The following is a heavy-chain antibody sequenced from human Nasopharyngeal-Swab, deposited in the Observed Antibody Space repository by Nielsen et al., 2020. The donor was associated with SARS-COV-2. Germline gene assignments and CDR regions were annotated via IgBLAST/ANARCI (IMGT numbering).Heavy chain of an antibody. CDR3: ARGGWDLSEYFSH. J-gene: IGHJ1*01. Sequence: ASVKVSCKSSGYNFLSYGISWVRQAPGQGLEWMGWISAYMGKTNYAQKVQDRVTMTTDTPTGTAYMELRNLRSDDTAVYYCARGGWDLSEYFSHWGQGTLVTVSS. D-gene: IGHD1-26*01. CDR2: ISAYMGKT. V-gene: IGHV1-18*01. CDR1: GYNFLSYG.